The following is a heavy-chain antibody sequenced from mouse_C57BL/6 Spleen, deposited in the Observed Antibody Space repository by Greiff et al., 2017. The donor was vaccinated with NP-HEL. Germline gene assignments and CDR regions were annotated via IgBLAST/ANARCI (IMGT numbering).Heavy chain of an antibody. CDR2: IDPENGDT. V-gene: IGHV14-4*01. Sequence: VQLKESGAELVRPGASVKLSCTASGFNIKDDYMHWVKQRPEQGLEWIGWIDPENGDTEYASKFQGKATITADTSSNTAYLQLSSLTSEDTAVYDCTTWGLFPAWFAYWGQGTLVTVSA. J-gene: IGHJ3*01. CDR3: TTWGLFPAWFAY. D-gene: IGHD1-1*01. CDR1: GFNIKDDY.